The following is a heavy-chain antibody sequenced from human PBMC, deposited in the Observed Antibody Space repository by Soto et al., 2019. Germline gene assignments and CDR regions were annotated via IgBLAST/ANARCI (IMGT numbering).Heavy chain of an antibody. CDR1: GYIFPNYV. D-gene: IGHD5-18*01. Sequence: GASVKVSCKASGYIFPNYVIHWVRQAPGQGLEWMGWINAGNGNTGYSQKFQDRVIITRDTSASIGYIELSSLISEDTAVYYCARGGYSSGYLAYFDYWGQGSLVTVSS. V-gene: IGHV1-3*01. CDR3: ARGGYSSGYLAYFDY. J-gene: IGHJ4*02. CDR2: INAGNGNT.